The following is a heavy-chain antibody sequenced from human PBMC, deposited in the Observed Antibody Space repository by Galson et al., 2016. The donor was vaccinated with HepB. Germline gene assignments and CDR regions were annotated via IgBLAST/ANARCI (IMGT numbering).Heavy chain of an antibody. Sequence: SLRLSCATSGFTFGSYEMHWVRQPPGKGLEWVAIISFDGSGEKYADSVKGRFTISRDNFQNTLFLQMSSLRVEDTAVYYCAGDPPGSDYGLDVWGKGTTVTVSS. CDR1: GFTFGSYE. J-gene: IGHJ6*04. V-gene: IGHV3-33*01. CDR3: AGDPPGSDYGLDV. CDR2: ISFDGSGE.